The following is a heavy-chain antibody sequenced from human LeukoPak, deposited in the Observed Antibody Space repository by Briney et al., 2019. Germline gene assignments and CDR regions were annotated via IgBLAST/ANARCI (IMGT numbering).Heavy chain of an antibody. Sequence: SVKVSCKASGYTFPVYGFSWVRQAPGQGLEWMGGIIPILGTVNYARKFQGRVTITAGESTSTAYMELSSLRPEDTAVYYCARDPYCSGSSCSIPYFDYWGQGTLVTVSS. J-gene: IGHJ4*02. V-gene: IGHV1-69*13. CDR2: IIPILGTV. CDR1: GYTFPVYG. D-gene: IGHD2-15*01. CDR3: ARDPYCSGSSCSIPYFDY.